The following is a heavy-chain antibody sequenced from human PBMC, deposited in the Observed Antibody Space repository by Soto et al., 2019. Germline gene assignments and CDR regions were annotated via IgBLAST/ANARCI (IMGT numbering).Heavy chain of an antibody. CDR3: ATKNNGNYFCAS. D-gene: IGHD3-10*01. CDR1: GSSITNDNS. V-gene: IGHV4-28*01. CDR2: IHPFRYT. J-gene: IGHJ4*02. Sequence: QVHLQESGPGLVNPSDTLSLPCGVPGSSITNDNSWVWIRQPPGKGLDWIGYIHPFRYTYSNPSLKSRLTLSVDTAKKHLSPKPSSVAAVDTVVYYFATKNNGNYFCASWGQGTLVTVS.